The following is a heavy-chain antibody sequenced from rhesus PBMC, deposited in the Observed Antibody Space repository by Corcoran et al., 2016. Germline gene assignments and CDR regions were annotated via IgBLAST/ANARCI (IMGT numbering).Heavy chain of an antibody. D-gene: IGHD3-16*01. CDR3: TRGSPVNRVVTRSSDGFDF. CDR2: FYGGSGPP. CDR1: GESLRDNSY. J-gene: IGHJ3*01. Sequence: QVRLQESGPGLVKPAETLSLTCAVSGESLRDNSYWNWIRQSPEKGLEWIGNFYGGSGPPSSNPSIVCRFSISRAPSRNHFSLRLNFVAAADTAVYYCTRGSPVNRVVTRSSDGFDFWGQGLRVTVS. V-gene: IGHV4S9*01.